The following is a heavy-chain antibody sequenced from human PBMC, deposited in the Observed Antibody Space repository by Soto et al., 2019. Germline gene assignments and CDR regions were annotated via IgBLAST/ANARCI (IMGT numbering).Heavy chain of an antibody. V-gene: IGHV6-1*01. Sequence: SQTLSLTCAISGDSFSSNSAAWNWIRQSPSRGLEWLGRTYYRSKWFNDYAVSVEGRITINPDTFKNQFSLQLNSLTPEDTGVYYCARGYAFDVWGQGTMVTVSS. CDR2: TYYRSKWFN. J-gene: IGHJ3*01. CDR1: GDSFSSNSAA. CDR3: ARGYAFDV.